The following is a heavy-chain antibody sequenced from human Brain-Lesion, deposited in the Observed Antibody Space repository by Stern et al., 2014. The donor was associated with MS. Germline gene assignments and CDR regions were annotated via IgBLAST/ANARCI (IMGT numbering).Heavy chain of an antibody. CDR2: IYYSGTA. CDR1: GGSISSDNYY. J-gene: IGHJ6*02. D-gene: IGHD2-2*01. Sequence: QGQLVQSGPGLVKPSQTLSLTCTVSGGSISSDNYYWTWIRQHPGQGLEWIGHIYYSGTAYYNPSLKSRVSITVDTSKNLFSLRLSSVTAADTAVYYCARDHFTTSLDVWGHGTTVTVS. V-gene: IGHV4-31*03. CDR3: ARDHFTTSLDV.